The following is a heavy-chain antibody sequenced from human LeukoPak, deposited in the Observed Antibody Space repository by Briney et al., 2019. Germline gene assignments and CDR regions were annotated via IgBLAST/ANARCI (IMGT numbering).Heavy chain of an antibody. CDR3: TTGNWGPY. Sequence: PGGSLRLSCAASGFTFSDAWMNWVRQAPGKGLEWVGRIKRKTDGGTTDYAAPVKGRFTISRDDSKNTLYLQMNSLKTEDTAVYYCTTGNWGPYWGQGTLVTVS. J-gene: IGHJ4*02. V-gene: IGHV3-15*07. CDR2: IKRKTDGGTT. CDR1: GFTFSDAW. D-gene: IGHD7-27*01.